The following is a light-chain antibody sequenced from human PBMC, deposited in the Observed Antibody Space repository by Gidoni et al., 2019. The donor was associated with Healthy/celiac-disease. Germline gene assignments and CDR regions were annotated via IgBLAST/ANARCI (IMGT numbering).Light chain of an antibody. CDR3: QQRNSNPVT. J-gene: IGKJ1*01. Sequence: DIQLTQSPSFLSASVGDRVTITCRASQGISSYLAWYQQKPGKAPKLLIYAASTLQSGVPSRFSGSGSGTEFTLTISSLQPEDFATYYCQQRNSNPVTFGQGTKVEIK. V-gene: IGKV1-9*01. CDR1: QGISSY. CDR2: AAS.